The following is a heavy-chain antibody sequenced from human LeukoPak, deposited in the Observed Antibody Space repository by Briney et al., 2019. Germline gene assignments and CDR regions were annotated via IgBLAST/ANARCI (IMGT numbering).Heavy chain of an antibody. CDR1: GFTFSSYW. Sequence: PGGSLRLSCAASGFTFSSYWMHWVRQAPGKGLVWVSRINNDGSISNYADSVKGRFTISRDNAKNTLYLQMNSLRAEDTAVYCCAGSELGGMNYWGQGTLVTVSS. CDR2: INNDGSIS. CDR3: AGSELGGMNY. D-gene: IGHD1-14*01. V-gene: IGHV3-74*01. J-gene: IGHJ4*02.